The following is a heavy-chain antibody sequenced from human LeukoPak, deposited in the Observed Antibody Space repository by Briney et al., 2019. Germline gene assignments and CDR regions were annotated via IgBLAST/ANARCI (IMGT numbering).Heavy chain of an antibody. CDR2: INKDGSAT. CDR3: ATWAFYHSLDV. J-gene: IGHJ6*02. CDR1: GFTFDAYA. V-gene: IGHV3-43*02. D-gene: IGHD1-26*01. Sequence: GGSLRLSCEASGFTFDAYAMHWVRQAPGKGPEWVSLINKDGSATYYADSVKGRFTISRDNSKNSLYLQMNSLRSEDTALYYCATWAFYHSLDVWGQGTTVTVSS.